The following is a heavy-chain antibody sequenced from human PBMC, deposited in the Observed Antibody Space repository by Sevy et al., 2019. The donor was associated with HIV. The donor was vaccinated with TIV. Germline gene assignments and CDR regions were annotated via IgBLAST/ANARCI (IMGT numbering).Heavy chain of an antibody. D-gene: IGHD3-3*01. J-gene: IGHJ6*02. CDR3: ARYYDFWSGYPGLYYYYGMDV. CDR1: GYTFTSYD. V-gene: IGHV1-8*01. Sequence: ASVKVSCKASGYTFTSYDINWVRQATGQGLEWMGWMNPNSGNTGYAQKFQGRVTMTRNTSISTAYMELSSVRSEDTAVYYCARYYDFWSGYPGLYYYYGMDVWGQGTTVTVSS. CDR2: MNPNSGNT.